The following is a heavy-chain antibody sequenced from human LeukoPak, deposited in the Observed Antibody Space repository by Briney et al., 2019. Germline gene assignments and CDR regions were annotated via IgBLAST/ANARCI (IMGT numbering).Heavy chain of an antibody. Sequence: GGSLRLSCAASGFTFSSNWMSWFRQAPGKGLEWVANIKQDGSEKYYVDSVKGRFTISRDNAKNSLYLQMNSLRAEDTAVYYCARFTRGFGGYWGQGTLVTVSS. D-gene: IGHD3-10*01. J-gene: IGHJ4*02. CDR2: IKQDGSEK. CDR1: GFTFSSNW. CDR3: ARFTRGFGGY. V-gene: IGHV3-7*01.